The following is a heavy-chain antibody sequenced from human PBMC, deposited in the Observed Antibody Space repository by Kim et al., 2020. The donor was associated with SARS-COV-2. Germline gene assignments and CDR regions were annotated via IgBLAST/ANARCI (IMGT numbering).Heavy chain of an antibody. CDR3: AREGRGSMLRGSVVPDYGMDV. J-gene: IGHJ6*02. CDR2: VSHSGGT. Sequence: SETLSLTCNVSGFSISSGYYWGWIRQSPGKGLEWIGSVSHSGGTYYNPSLVGRVAISVDTSKNQLSLKLTSVTAADTAVYFCAREGRGSMLRGSVVPDYGMDVWSRGTTVTVSS. V-gene: IGHV4-38-2*02. CDR1: GFSISSGYY. D-gene: IGHD3-10*01.